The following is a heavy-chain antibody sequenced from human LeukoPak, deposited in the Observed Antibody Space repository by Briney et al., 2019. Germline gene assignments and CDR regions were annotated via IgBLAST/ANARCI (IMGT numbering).Heavy chain of an antibody. D-gene: IGHD3-10*01. V-gene: IGHV3-21*01. J-gene: IGHJ5*02. CDR3: ARDLTMVRGVITP. Sequence: GGSLRLSCAASGFTFSSYSMNWVRQAPGKGLEWVSSISSSSSYIYYADSVKGRFTISRDNAKNSLYLQMNSLRAEDTAVYYCARDLTMVRGVITPWGQGTLVTVSS. CDR2: ISSSSSYI. CDR1: GFTFSSYS.